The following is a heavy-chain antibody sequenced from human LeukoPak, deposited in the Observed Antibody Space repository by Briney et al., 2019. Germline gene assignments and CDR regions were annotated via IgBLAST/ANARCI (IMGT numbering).Heavy chain of an antibody. CDR2: IYTRGST. D-gene: IGHD2-15*01. CDR1: GGSINNYY. Sequence: PSEALSLTCTVSGGSINNYYWSWIRQPAGKGLEWIGRIYTRGSTNYNPSLKSRVTMSVDTSKNQFSLKLSSVTAADTAVYYCARGRYCSADICSGGDAFDIWGQGTMVSVSS. CDR3: ARGRYCSADICSGGDAFDI. V-gene: IGHV4-4*07. J-gene: IGHJ3*02.